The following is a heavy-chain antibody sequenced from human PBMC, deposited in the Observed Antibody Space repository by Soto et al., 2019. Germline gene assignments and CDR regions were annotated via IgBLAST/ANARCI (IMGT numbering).Heavy chain of an antibody. CDR2: IYNSGSTYDT. CDR3: ARGPSGDKVDY. J-gene: IGHJ4*02. D-gene: IGHD7-27*01. V-gene: IGHV4-30-4*01. Sequence: QVQLQESGPRLVKPSQTLSLTCTVSDGSISSGAYSWSWIRQTPEKGLQWIGHIYNSGSTYDTYNNPSLTSRLTISIDTSENQFSLNLNSVTAADTAVYYYARGPSGDKVDYWGQGTLVTVSS. CDR1: DGSISSGAYS.